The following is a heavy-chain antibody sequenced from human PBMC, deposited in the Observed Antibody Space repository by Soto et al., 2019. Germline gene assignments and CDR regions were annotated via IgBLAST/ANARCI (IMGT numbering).Heavy chain of an antibody. CDR3: ARVRITMVRALDY. CDR1: GFSFRTSG. J-gene: IGHJ4*02. V-gene: IGHV3-33*01. CDR2: IWKNGDYE. D-gene: IGHD3-10*01. Sequence: GGSLRLSCVASGFSFRTSGMHWFRQAPGKGLEWVAVIWKNGDYEYYADSVKGRFTVSRDNAKNSLYLQMNSLRAEDTAVYYCARVRITMVRALDYWGQGTLVTVSS.